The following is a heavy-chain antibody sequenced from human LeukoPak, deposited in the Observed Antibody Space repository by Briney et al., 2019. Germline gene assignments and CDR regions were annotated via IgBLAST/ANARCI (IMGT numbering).Heavy chain of an antibody. CDR3: ASGPNNFPNHSNLPGHLNNYGMDV. CDR1: GGSISSYY. D-gene: IGHD1-14*01. J-gene: IGHJ6*02. CDR2: IYYSGST. Sequence: PSETLSLTCTVSGGSISSYYWSWIRQPPGKGLEWIGYIYYSGSTDYNPSLKSRVTISVDTSKNQFSLKLSSVTAADTAVYYCASGPNNFPNHSNLPGHLNNYGMDVWGQGTTVTVSS. V-gene: IGHV4-59*08.